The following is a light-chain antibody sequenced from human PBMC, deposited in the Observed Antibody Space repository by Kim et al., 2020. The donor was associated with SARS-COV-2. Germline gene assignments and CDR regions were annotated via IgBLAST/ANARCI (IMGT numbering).Light chain of an antibody. CDR2: DAS. V-gene: IGKV3-11*01. Sequence: FPGESATVSCRASQSVSNSLDWYQQKPGQAPRLLIYDASNRATGIPARFSGSGSGTDFTLTISSLEPEDFAVYYCQQHSNWPALTFGGGTKVDIK. CDR1: QSVSNS. CDR3: QQHSNWPALT. J-gene: IGKJ4*01.